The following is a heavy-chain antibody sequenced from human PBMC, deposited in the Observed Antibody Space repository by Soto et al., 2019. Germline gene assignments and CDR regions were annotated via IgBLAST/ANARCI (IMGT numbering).Heavy chain of an antibody. J-gene: IGHJ4*02. CDR3: ARQRITMTKNGYFDY. V-gene: IGHV3-53*01. CDR2: IYSGGST. CDR1: WFTVSINY. Sequence: LSLSFAASWFTVSINYMSLVRQAPGKGLEWVSVIYSGGSTYYADSVKGRFTISRDNSKNTLYLQMNSLRAEDTAVYYCARQRITMTKNGYFDYWGQGTLVTVSS. D-gene: IGHD3-22*01.